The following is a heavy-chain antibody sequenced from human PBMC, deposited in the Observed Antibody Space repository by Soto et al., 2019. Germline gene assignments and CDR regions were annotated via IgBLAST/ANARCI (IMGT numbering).Heavy chain of an antibody. CDR1: GFSFGDYY. V-gene: IGHV3-11*01. D-gene: IGHD5-12*01. CDR3: ARAPSAHDSFDL. J-gene: IGHJ5*02. CDR2: ISGTGRTI. Sequence: ESGGGLAKPGGSLRLSCAASGFSFGDYYMSWIRQAPGRGLEWISYISGTGRTIDYANSVKGRFTISRDNADKSLYLQMNSLGAEDTAIYYCARAPSAHDSFDLWGQGTLVTVSS.